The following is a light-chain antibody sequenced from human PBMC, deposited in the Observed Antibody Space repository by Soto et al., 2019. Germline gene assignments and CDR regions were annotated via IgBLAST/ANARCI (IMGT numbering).Light chain of an antibody. Sequence: HSVLTQPPSVSGAPGQRVTISCTGSSSNIGADYDVQWYQQVPGTAPKLLIYGNTNRPSGVPDRFSGSISGTSASLAISGLQAEDEADYYCQSHDSSLSAHVVFGGGTKLTVL. CDR1: SSNIGADYD. CDR3: QSHDSSLSAHVV. J-gene: IGLJ2*01. V-gene: IGLV1-40*01. CDR2: GNT.